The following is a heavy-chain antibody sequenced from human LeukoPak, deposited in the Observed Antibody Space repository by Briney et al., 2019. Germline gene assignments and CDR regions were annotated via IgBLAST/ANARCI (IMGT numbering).Heavy chain of an antibody. J-gene: IGHJ4*02. CDR2: IYASGST. Sequence: PSETLSLTCTVSSVSIISYSWSWIRQSAGKGLEWIGRIYASGSTNYNPSLRSRVTMSVDTSKNQFSLKLSSVTAADTAVYYCGRDDVSVDYWGQGTLVTVSS. CDR3: GRDDVSVDY. D-gene: IGHD3-16*01. CDR1: SVSIISYS. V-gene: IGHV4-4*07.